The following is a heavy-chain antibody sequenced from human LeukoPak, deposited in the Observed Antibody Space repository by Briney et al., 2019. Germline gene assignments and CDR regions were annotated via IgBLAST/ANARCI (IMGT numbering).Heavy chain of an antibody. CDR3: ARAEWRVVPYDYRLFDY. CDR2: ISSSSSTI. D-gene: IGHD3-16*01. Sequence: GGSLRLSCAASGFTFSDYYMSWIRQAPGKGLEWVSYISSSSSTIYYADSVKGRFTISRDNAKNSLYLQMNSLRAEDTAVYYCARAEWRVVPYDYRLFDYWGQGTLVTVSS. CDR1: GFTFSDYY. J-gene: IGHJ4*02. V-gene: IGHV3-11*04.